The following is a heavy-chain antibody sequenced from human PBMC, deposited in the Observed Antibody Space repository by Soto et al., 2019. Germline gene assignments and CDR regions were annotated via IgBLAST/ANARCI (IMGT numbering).Heavy chain of an antibody. CDR1: GFTFSNAW. CDR2: IKSKTDGGTT. V-gene: IGHV3-15*07. J-gene: IGHJ6*02. CDR3: TTGGRITILLSPHYYGMDV. D-gene: IGHD3-3*01. Sequence: GGSLRLSCAASGFTFSNAWMNWVRQAPGKGLEWVGRIKSKTDGGTTDYAAPVKGRFTISRDDSKNTLYLQMNSLKTEDTAVYYCTTGGRITILLSPHYYGMDVWGQGTTVTVSS.